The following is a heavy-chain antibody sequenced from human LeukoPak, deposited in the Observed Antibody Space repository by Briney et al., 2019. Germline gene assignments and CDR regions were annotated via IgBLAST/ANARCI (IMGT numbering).Heavy chain of an antibody. D-gene: IGHD2-15*01. CDR2: VSYSGDKK. J-gene: IGHJ5*01. Sequence: ETGGSLRLSCAASGFDFPTYAMHWVRQAPGKGLEWVAGVSYSGDKKEYADSVKGRFTVSRDNSENTVYLQMNSLRNDDAAVYYCARSFGSALALGSRFDPWGQGVHVTVSS. V-gene: IGHV3-30-3*01. CDR1: GFDFPTYA. CDR3: ARSFGSALALGSRFDP.